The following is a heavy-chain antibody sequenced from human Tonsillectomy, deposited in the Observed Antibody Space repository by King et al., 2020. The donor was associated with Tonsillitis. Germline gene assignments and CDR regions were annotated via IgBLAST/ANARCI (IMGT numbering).Heavy chain of an antibody. Sequence: VQLVESGGGLLRPGGSLRLSCAASGFTFSTYAMSWVRQVPGKGLEWVSGISGSGSNTEYADSVKGRFTISRDNSKNSLYLQMNSLRAEDTAVYFCAKGAGRGIGTTGIFAFWGQGTLVTVSS. J-gene: IGHJ4*02. V-gene: IGHV3-23*04. CDR2: ISGSGSNT. CDR3: AKGAGRGIGTTGIFAF. CDR1: GFTFSTYA. D-gene: IGHD6-13*01.